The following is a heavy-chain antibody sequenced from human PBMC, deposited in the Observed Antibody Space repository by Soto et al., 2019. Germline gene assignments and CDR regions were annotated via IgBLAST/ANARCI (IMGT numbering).Heavy chain of an antibody. V-gene: IGHV4-31*03. CDR1: GDSISSADYY. CDR3: ARARDYGSGSYSGTWFDP. CDR2: IYYSGGI. Sequence: QVQLQESGPGLVWPSQTLSLTCTVSGDSISSADYYWSWIRQHPGEGLEWIGHIYYSGGIHYNPSLKCRVPMSVATSRHQFSLKLSSVTAADTAVYYSARARDYGSGSYSGTWFDPWGQGTLVTVSS. J-gene: IGHJ5*02. D-gene: IGHD3-10*01.